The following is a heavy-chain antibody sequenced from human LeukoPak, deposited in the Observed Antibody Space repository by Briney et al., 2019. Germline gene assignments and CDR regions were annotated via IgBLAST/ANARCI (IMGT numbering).Heavy chain of an antibody. D-gene: IGHD6-19*01. CDR2: IYYSGST. J-gene: IGHJ6*03. V-gene: IGHV4-39*01. Sequence: KPSETLSLTCTVSGGSISSSSYYWGWIRQPPGNGLEWIGSIYYSGSTYYNPSLKSRVTISVDTSKNQFSLKLSSVTAADTAVYYCARVVGIAVAGIYYYYYYYMDVWGKGATVTVSS. CDR3: ARVVGIAVAGIYYYYYYYMDV. CDR1: GGSISSSSYY.